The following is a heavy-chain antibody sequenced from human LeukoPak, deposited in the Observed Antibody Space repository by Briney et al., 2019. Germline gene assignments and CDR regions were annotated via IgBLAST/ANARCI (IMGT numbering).Heavy chain of an antibody. CDR1: GYSFTNYW. D-gene: IGHD2-21*02. J-gene: IGHJ4*02. Sequence: PGESLKISCKGSGYSFTNYWIGWVRQMPGKGLEWMGIIYPRNSDTRYSPSFQGQVTISADKSISTAYLQWSSLKASDTARYYCARHGPFEAGDDESLAIAYYFDYWGQGTLVTVSS. CDR2: IYPRNSDT. CDR3: ARHGPFEAGDDESLAIAYYFDY. V-gene: IGHV5-51*01.